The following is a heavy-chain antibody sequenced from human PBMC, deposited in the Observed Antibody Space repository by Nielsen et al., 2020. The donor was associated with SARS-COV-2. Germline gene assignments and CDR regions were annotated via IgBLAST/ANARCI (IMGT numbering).Heavy chain of an antibody. CDR1: GFTFSNYA. D-gene: IGHD2-15*01. V-gene: IGHV3-23*01. J-gene: IGHJ4*02. CDR3: AKDLIAVIVATASPFDY. Sequence: GGSLRLSCAASGFTFSNYAMSWVRQALGKGLEWVSTIGGSGDITYYGDSVKGRFTISRDNSKNTLYLQMNSLRAEDTAVYYCAKDLIAVIVATASPFDYWGQGSLVTVSS. CDR2: IGGSGDIT.